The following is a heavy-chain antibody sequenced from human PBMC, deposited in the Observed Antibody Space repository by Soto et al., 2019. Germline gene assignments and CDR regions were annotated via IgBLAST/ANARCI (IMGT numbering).Heavy chain of an antibody. CDR1: GDSISSYY. CDR2: IYYTGTT. CDR3: ARLGGFYQSLDS. V-gene: IGHV4-59*08. Sequence: PSETLSLTCTVSGDSISSYYWSWIRQPPGKGLEWIGYIYYTGTTTYNPSIKSRLTISVDSSKNQISLNLTSVSATDTAVYYCARLGGFYQSLDSWGQGTLVTVSS. J-gene: IGHJ5*01. D-gene: IGHD3-22*01.